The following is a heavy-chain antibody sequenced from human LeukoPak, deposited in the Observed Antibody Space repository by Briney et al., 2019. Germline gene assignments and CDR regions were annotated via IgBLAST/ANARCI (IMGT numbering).Heavy chain of an antibody. Sequence: SETLSLTCTVSGGSISSYYWSWIRQPLGKGLEWIGYIYYSGSTNYNPSLKSRVTISIDTSKNQFSLKLSSVTAADTAVYYCARVGELMVYAPHGPDDAFDIWGQGTMVTVPS. CDR2: IYYSGST. CDR3: ARVGELMVYAPHGPDDAFDI. V-gene: IGHV4-59*08. CDR1: GGSISSYY. J-gene: IGHJ3*02. D-gene: IGHD2-8*01.